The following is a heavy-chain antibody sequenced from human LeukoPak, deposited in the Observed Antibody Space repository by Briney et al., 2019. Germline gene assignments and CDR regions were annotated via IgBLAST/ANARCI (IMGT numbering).Heavy chain of an antibody. V-gene: IGHV3-73*01. CDR1: GFTFSGSA. D-gene: IGHD3-22*01. CDR3: TRRPDYYDSSGYEN. J-gene: IGHJ4*02. Sequence: GGSLRLSCAASGFTFSGSAMHWVRQASGKGLEWVGRIRSKANSYATAYAASVKGRFTISRDDSKNTAYLQMNSLKTVDTAVYYCTRRPDYYDSSGYENWGQGTLVTVSS. CDR2: IRSKANSYAT.